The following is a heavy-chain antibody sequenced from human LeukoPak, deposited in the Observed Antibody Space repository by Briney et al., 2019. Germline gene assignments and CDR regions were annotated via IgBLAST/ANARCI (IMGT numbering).Heavy chain of an antibody. CDR3: ARDPYTGTYYGFDY. D-gene: IGHD1-26*01. CDR2: IKSKTDGGTT. CDR1: GFTFSNAW. V-gene: IGHV3-15*05. J-gene: IGHJ4*02. Sequence: GGSLSLPCAASGFTFSNAWMTWVRQAPGKGLEWVGRIKSKTDGGTTDYAAPVKGRFTISRDNAKNTLYMQMNSLRAEDTAVYYCARDPYTGTYYGFDYWGQGALVTVSS.